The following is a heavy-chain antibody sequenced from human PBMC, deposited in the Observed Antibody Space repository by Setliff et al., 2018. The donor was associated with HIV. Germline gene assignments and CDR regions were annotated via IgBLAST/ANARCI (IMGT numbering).Heavy chain of an antibody. V-gene: IGHV4-59*11. CDR1: GGSISSHY. CDR2: IYYSGST. J-gene: IGHJ3*01. Sequence: SETLSLTCTVSGGSISSHYWSWIRQHPGKGLEWIGYIYYSGSTYYNPSLKSRVTMSVDTSKNQFSLHLDSVKDSDTAVYYCARSGYTSAFYWVFGAFGVWGQGKMVTVSS. D-gene: IGHD3-9*01. CDR3: ARSGYTSAFYWVFGAFGV.